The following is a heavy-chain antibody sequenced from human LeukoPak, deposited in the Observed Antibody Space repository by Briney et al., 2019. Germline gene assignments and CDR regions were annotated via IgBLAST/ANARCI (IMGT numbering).Heavy chain of an antibody. V-gene: IGHV3-7*03. CDR2: IKQDGSDK. J-gene: IGHJ4*02. Sequence: LPGGSLRLSCAASGFTFSNYWMIWVRQAPGQGLEWVANIKQDGSDKSYVDSVKGRFTISRDNSKNTLYLQMNSLRAEDTAVYYCAKLGARSHDYGVSFGYWGQGTLVTVSS. D-gene: IGHD4-17*01. CDR1: GFTFSNYW. CDR3: AKLGARSHDYGVSFGY.